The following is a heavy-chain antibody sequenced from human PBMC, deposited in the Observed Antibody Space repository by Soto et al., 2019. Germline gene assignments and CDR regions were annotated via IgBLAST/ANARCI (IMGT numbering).Heavy chain of an antibody. D-gene: IGHD5-12*01. V-gene: IGHV3-33*06. J-gene: IGHJ5*02. Sequence: QVQLVESGGGVVQPGRSLRLSCVASGFTFYNYGMHWVRQAPGKGLEWVAAIWPDGDIEHYPDSVKGRFTISRDNSMNTLYLQMNSLRAEDTAMYYCAKVGIVASAQMGWFDPWGQGALVIVSS. CDR3: AKVGIVASAQMGWFDP. CDR1: GFTFYNYG. CDR2: IWPDGDIE.